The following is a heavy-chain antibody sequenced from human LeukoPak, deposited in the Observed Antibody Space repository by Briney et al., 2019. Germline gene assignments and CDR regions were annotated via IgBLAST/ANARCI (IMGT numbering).Heavy chain of an antibody. Sequence: PSETLSLTCAVSGGSISTYYWSWIRQSPGKGLEWIAYISYNGYTNYNPSLNSRVTMSVDTSKSQFSLRLSSVTASDTAVYYCARHLDYYGSGSYEFWGQGTLVTVSS. CDR2: ISYNGYT. V-gene: IGHV4-59*08. CDR3: ARHLDYYGSGSYEF. D-gene: IGHD3-10*01. CDR1: GGSISTYY. J-gene: IGHJ4*02.